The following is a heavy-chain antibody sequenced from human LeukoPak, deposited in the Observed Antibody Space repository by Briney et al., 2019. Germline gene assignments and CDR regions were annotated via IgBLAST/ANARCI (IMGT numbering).Heavy chain of an antibody. CDR3: ARDHGYQLLYDPDAFDI. V-gene: IGHV3-66*01. Sequence: GGSLRLSCAASGFTVSSNYMSWVRQAPGKGLEWVSVIYSGGSTYYADSVKGRFTISRDNSKNTLYLQMNSLRAEDTAVYYCARDHGYQLLYDPDAFDIWGQGTMVTVSS. CDR1: GFTVSSNY. D-gene: IGHD2-2*02. J-gene: IGHJ3*02. CDR2: IYSGGST.